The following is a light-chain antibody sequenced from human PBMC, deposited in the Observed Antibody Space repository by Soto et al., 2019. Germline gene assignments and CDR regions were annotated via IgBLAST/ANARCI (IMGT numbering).Light chain of an antibody. CDR3: QQYYNGWT. CDR1: QSVSRN. J-gene: IGKJ1*01. Sequence: EIVMTQSPATLSVSPGERATLSCRVSQSVSRNLAWYQQKPGQAPRLLIYGASTRATGVPATFSGSGSGTEFTLTISSLQSEDFAVYYCQQYYNGWTFGQGTKVEIK. CDR2: GAS. V-gene: IGKV3-15*01.